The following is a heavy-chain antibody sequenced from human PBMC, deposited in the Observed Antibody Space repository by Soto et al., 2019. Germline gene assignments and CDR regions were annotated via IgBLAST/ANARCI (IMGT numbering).Heavy chain of an antibody. V-gene: IGHV1-18*01. CDR3: ARDPERGFLGELYYFDY. J-gene: IGHJ4*02. CDR2: ISAYNGNT. CDR1: GYTFTSYG. Sequence: VQLVQSGAEVKKPGASVKVSCKASGYTFTSYGISWVRQAPGQGLEWMGWISAYNGNTNYAQKLQGRVTMTTDTSTSTAYMELRSLRSDDAAVYYCARDPERGFLGELYYFDYWGQGTLVTVSS. D-gene: IGHD3-16*01.